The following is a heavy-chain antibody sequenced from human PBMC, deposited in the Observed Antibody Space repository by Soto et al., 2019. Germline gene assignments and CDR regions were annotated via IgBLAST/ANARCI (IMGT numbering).Heavy chain of an antibody. V-gene: IGHV3-9*01. CDR3: TIGFREGVAVAGFDY. D-gene: IGHD6-19*01. J-gene: IGHJ4*02. CDR2: INWNSGTI. CDR1: GFTFEDYA. Sequence: EVQLVESGGGLVQPGRSLRLSCAASGFTFEDYAMHWVRQAPGKGLEWVSGINWNSGTIAYADSVRGRFTISRDNAKNSLDLQMNSLRVEDTALYYGTIGFREGVAVAGFDYWGQGTLVTVSS.